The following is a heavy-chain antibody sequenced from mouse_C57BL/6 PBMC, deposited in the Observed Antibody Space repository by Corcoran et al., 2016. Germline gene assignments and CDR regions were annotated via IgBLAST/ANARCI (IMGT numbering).Heavy chain of an antibody. CDR2: IYTDTGEP. J-gene: IGHJ3*01. CDR3: VRGGDSPLAY. Sequence: QIPLAQPGPELQQPGETVQISCKASGYTFTQSPMHWVKQAPGKGFKWMGMIYTDTGEPTYAEEFKGRFAFSLETSANTAYLQINNLKSEDTATDFWVRGGDSPLAYWGQGTLVTVSA. D-gene: IGHD3-2*01. CDR1: GYTFTQSP. V-gene: IGHV9-1*01.